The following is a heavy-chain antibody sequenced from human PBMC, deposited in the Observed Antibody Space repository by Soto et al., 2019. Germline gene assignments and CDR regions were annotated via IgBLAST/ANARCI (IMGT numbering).Heavy chain of an antibody. CDR1: GFMFSSFS. Sequence: GGSLRLSCAASGFMFSSFSMNWVRQAPGKGLEWLSYIGSTVSTIYYSDSVKGRFTISRDNAKNSLYLQMNSLRHEDTALYYCARFCSGGSCYRPDYYYGMDVWGQGTTVTVSS. CDR2: IGSTVSTI. CDR3: ARFCSGGSCYRPDYYYGMDV. D-gene: IGHD2-15*01. V-gene: IGHV3-48*02. J-gene: IGHJ6*02.